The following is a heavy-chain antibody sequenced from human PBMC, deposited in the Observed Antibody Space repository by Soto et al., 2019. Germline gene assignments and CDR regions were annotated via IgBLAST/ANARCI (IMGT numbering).Heavy chain of an antibody. V-gene: IGHV3-33*01. CDR2: IWYDGSNK. Sequence: QVHLVESGGGVVQPGTSLRLSCAASGFSFSIFGMHWVRQAPGEGLEWVAGIWYDGSNKYYADSVKGRFSISRDNSKNTLYLQMNSLRAEDTAVYYCARDDKDEYGADRGGFGCWGQGTLVTVSS. CDR3: ARDDKDEYGADRGGFGC. J-gene: IGHJ4*02. CDR1: GFSFSIFG. D-gene: IGHD2-8*01.